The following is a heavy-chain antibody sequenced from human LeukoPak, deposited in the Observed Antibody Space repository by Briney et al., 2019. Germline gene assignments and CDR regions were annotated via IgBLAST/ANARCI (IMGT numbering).Heavy chain of an antibody. CDR3: ARDRVQWLVPFDY. D-gene: IGHD6-19*01. CDR1: GYTFTSYC. V-gene: IGHV1-46*01. Sequence: ASVKVSCKASGYTFTSYCMHWVRQAPGQGLEWMGIINPSGGSTSYAQKFQGRVTMTRDMSTSTVYMELSSLRSEDTAVYYCARDRVQWLVPFDYWGQGTLVTVSS. CDR2: INPSGGST. J-gene: IGHJ4*02.